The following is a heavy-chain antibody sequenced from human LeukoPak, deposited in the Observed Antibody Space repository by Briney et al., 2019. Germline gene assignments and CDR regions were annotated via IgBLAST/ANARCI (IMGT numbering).Heavy chain of an antibody. CDR1: GFTFSSYG. Sequence: PGRSLRVSCAASGFTFSSYGMHWVRQAPGKGLEWVTLISYDGSNKYYADSVKGRFTISRDNSKNTLYLQMNSLRAGDTAVYYCARDCTGGTCYDAFDIWGQGTMVTVSS. V-gene: IGHV3-30*03. J-gene: IGHJ3*02. D-gene: IGHD2-15*01. CDR3: ARDCTGGTCYDAFDI. CDR2: ISYDGSNK.